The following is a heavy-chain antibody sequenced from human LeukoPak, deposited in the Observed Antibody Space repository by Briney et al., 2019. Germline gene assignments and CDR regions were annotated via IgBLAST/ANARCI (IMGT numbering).Heavy chain of an antibody. D-gene: IGHD3-10*01. CDR1: GFTFSSYE. CDR3: ARASPIAITMVRGVLDY. J-gene: IGHJ4*02. V-gene: IGHV3-48*03. Sequence: GGSLRLSCAASGFTFSSYEMNWVRQAPGKGLEWVSYISSSGSTIYYADSVKGRFTISRDNAKNSLYPQMNSLRAEDTAVYYCARASPIAITMVRGVLDYWGQGTLVTVSS. CDR2: ISSSGSTI.